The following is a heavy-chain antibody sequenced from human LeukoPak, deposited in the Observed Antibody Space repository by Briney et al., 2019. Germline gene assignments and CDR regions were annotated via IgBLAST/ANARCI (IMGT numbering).Heavy chain of an antibody. V-gene: IGHV1-69*06. CDR3: ARADTAMVTHNYYYYYMDV. CDR2: IIPIFGTA. Sequence: SVKVSCKASGGTFSSYAISWVRQAPGQGLEWMGGIIPIFGTANYAQKFQGRVTITADKSTSTAYMELSSLRSEDTAVYYCARADTAMVTHNYYYYYMDVWGKGTTVTVSS. D-gene: IGHD5-18*01. CDR1: GGTFSSYA. J-gene: IGHJ6*03.